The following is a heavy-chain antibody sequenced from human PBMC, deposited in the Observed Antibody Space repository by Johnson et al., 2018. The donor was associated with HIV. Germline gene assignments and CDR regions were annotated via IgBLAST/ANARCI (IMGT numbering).Heavy chain of an antibody. CDR2: IRYDGSNK. Sequence: VLLLESGGGVVQPGGSLRLSCAASGFTFSSYGMHWVRQAPGKGLEWVAFIRYDGSNKYYADSVEGRFTISRDNSKSTLYLQMSSLKAEDTAVYYCAKDERQLGGWSHAFDIWGQGTMVTVSS. V-gene: IGHV3-30*02. J-gene: IGHJ3*02. D-gene: IGHD7-27*01. CDR1: GFTFSSYG. CDR3: AKDERQLGGWSHAFDI.